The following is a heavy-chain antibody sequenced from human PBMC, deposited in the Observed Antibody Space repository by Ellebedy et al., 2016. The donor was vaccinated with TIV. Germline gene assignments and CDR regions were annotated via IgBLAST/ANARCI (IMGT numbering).Heavy chain of an antibody. CDR2: INEDGGKK. J-gene: IGHJ2*01. CDR3: AGRHFDL. CDR1: GFIFSDYW. V-gene: IGHV3-7*01. Sequence: GGSLRLXCAVSGFIFSDYWMHWVRQAPGKGLEWVANINEDGGKKYYVDSVKGRFTISRDNTKNSLYLQMNSLRVEDTAVYFCAGRHFDLWGRGTLVTVSS.